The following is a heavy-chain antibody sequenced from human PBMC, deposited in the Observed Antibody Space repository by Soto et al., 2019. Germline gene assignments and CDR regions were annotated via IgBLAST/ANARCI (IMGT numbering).Heavy chain of an antibody. D-gene: IGHD2-21*01. J-gene: IGHJ3*02. V-gene: IGHV1-18*01. Sequence: QGQLLQSGDEVKKPGASVRVSCRASGYDFTSYGISWVRQAPGQGLEWVSWIRAYNGKRETAQKFQGRVTMTMATSTDTAHMELGDLTSADTAVYYCDRGRIVASIHDAFEIWGQGTRVAVSS. CDR2: IRAYNGKR. CDR3: DRGRIVASIHDAFEI. CDR1: GYDFTSYG.